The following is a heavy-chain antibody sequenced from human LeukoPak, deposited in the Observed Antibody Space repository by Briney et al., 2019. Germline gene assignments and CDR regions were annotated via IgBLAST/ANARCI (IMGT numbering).Heavy chain of an antibody. CDR2: IKSDGSIT. Sequence: GGSLRLSCAASGFTFSSYWMHWLRQAQGKGLVWVSRIKSDGSITWYADSAKGRFTISRDNAKNMLYLQMNSLRDEDTAVYFCARDHDAVGTTIDYWGQGTLVTVSS. D-gene: IGHD1-26*01. CDR3: ARDHDAVGTTIDY. V-gene: IGHV3-74*01. CDR1: GFTFSSYW. J-gene: IGHJ4*02.